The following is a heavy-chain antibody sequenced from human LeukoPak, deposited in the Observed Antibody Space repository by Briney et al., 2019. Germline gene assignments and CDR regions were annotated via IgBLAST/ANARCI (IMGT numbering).Heavy chain of an antibody. CDR1: GFTFSSYG. J-gene: IGHJ3*02. CDR2: IWYDGSNK. Sequence: PGGSLRLSCAASGFTFSSYGMHWVRQAPGKGLEWVAVIWYDGSNKYYADSVKGRFTISRDNSKNTLYLQMNSLRAEDTAVYYCARDLRGSGSYYGAFDIWGQGTMVTVSS. CDR3: ARDLRGSGSYYGAFDI. D-gene: IGHD3-10*01. V-gene: IGHV3-33*01.